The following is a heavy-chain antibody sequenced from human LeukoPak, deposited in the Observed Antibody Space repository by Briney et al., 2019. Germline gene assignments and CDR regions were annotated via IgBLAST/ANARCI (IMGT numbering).Heavy chain of an antibody. J-gene: IGHJ3*02. Sequence: GGSLRLSRAAPGFTLSSNYMSWVRQAPRKGLEWVSSTYSGGSTYYADSVKGRFSISRGNSKNAVYLQMNSLRAEDTAVYYCARVRLDSSERYLDAFENWGQGTMVTVSS. CDR3: ARVRLDSSERYLDAFEN. CDR1: GFTLSSNY. V-gene: IGHV3-53*01. D-gene: IGHD6-19*01. CDR2: TYSGGST.